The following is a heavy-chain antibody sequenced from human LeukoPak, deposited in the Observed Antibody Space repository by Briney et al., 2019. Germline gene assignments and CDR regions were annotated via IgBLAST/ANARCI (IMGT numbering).Heavy chain of an antibody. D-gene: IGHD3-22*01. CDR1: GGSISSYY. J-gene: IGHJ6*02. Sequence: SETLSLTCTVSGGSISSYYWSWIRQPPGKGLEWIGYIYYSGSTNHNPSLKSRVTISVDTSKNQFSLKLSSVTAADTAVYYCARLPMIVAPRFYYYYGMDVWGQGTTVTVSS. CDR3: ARLPMIVAPRFYYYYGMDV. V-gene: IGHV4-59*08. CDR2: IYYSGST.